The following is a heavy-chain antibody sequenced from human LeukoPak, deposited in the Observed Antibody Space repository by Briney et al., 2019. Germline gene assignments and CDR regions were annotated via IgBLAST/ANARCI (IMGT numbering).Heavy chain of an antibody. CDR2: INHSGST. D-gene: IGHD3-3*01. CDR3: ARSITIFGVVSNWFDP. J-gene: IGHJ5*02. CDR1: GGSFSGYY. V-gene: IGHV4-34*01. Sequence: PSETLSLTCAVYGGSFSGYYWGWIRQPPGKGLEWIGEINHSGSTNYNPSLKSRVTISVDTSKNQFSLKLSSVTAADTAVYYCARSITIFGVVSNWFDPWGQGTLVTVSS.